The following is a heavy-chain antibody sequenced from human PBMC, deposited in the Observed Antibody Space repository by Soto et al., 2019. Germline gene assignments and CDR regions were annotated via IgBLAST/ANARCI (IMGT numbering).Heavy chain of an antibody. D-gene: IGHD5-18*01. V-gene: IGHV3-30*18. CDR3: AKGLYSYGSSYFES. Sequence: QVQLVESGGGVVQPGRSLRLSCVVSGFTFSSFGMHWVRQAPGKGLEWVAVIVFDGSDEYYGDSVKGRFSISRDNSKSTLYLQMNSLRPEDAAVYYCAKGLYSYGSSYFESWGQGTLVTVSS. CDR1: GFTFSSFG. CDR2: IVFDGSDE. J-gene: IGHJ4*02.